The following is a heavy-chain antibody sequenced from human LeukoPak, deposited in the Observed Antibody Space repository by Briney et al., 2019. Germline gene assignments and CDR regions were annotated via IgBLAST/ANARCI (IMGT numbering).Heavy chain of an antibody. J-gene: IGHJ4*02. Sequence: SETLSLTCTVSGGSISSYYWSWIRQPPGKGLEWIGYIYYSGSTNYNPSLKSRVTISVDTSKNQFSLKLSSVTAAHTAVYYCARGVPRWAYFDYWGQGTLVTVSS. D-gene: IGHD2-2*01. CDR3: ARGVPRWAYFDY. V-gene: IGHV4-59*01. CDR1: GGSISSYY. CDR2: IYYSGST.